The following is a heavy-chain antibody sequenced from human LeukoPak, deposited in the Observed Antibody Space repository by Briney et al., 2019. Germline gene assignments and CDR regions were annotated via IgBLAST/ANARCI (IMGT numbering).Heavy chain of an antibody. CDR2: ISYSGNT. D-gene: IGHD2-15*01. CDR3: ARHCCSGPAKRVFDI. Sequence: SETQSLTCTVSGGSIISSDYHWGWVRQPPGKGLEWIGTISYSGNTDYNPSLRSRVTISVDTSNNQFSLRLGSVTAADTAVYHCARHCCSGPAKRVFDIWGQGTMVTVSS. V-gene: IGHV4-39*01. J-gene: IGHJ3*02. CDR1: GGSIISSDYH.